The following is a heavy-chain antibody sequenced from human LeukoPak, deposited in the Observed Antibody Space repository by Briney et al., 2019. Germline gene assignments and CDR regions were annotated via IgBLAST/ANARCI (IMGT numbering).Heavy chain of an antibody. V-gene: IGHV3-15*01. CDR3: TTGGINWNYVGY. CDR2: IKTETDGGTT. J-gene: IGHJ4*02. CDR1: GFSFSKAW. D-gene: IGHD1-7*01. Sequence: GGSLRLSCGASGFSFSKAWMSWVRQAPGKGLEWVGRIKTETDGGTTDYAAPVKGRFSISRDDSKNMLFLQMNSLNTEDTAVYYCTTGGINWNYVGYWGQGTLVTVSS.